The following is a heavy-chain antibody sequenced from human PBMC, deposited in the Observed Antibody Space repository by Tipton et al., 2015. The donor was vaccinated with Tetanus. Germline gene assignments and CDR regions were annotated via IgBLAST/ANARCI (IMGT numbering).Heavy chain of an antibody. CDR1: GFIFSSYG. CDR3: AREADCSGGSCFSGDFDN. CDR2: SWYDSTDK. Sequence: LSLTCAASGFIFSSYGIHWVRQAPGKGLEWVAVSWYDSTDKYYADSVKGRFTISRDNSKNTLYLQMNSLRAEDTAVYYCAREADCSGGSCFSGDFDNWGQGTQVTVSS. J-gene: IGHJ4*02. V-gene: IGHV3-33*01. D-gene: IGHD2-15*01.